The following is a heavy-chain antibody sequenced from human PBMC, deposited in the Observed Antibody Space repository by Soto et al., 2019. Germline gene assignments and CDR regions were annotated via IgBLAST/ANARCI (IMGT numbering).Heavy chain of an antibody. CDR3: AREPSGDYVWGMYRRPPRGYFDY. V-gene: IGHV4-30-4*01. Sequence: QVQLQESGPGLVKPPQTLSLICTVSGDSIPSGDYYWTWIRQPPGKALEGIGDIYYNGSPDYTPSLDSRVTISLDTSKIQFSMKLSSLTAADTAVYFCAREPSGDYVWGMYRRPPRGYFDYGGQGTLVTVS. D-gene: IGHD3-16*02. CDR2: IYYNGSP. J-gene: IGHJ4*02. CDR1: GDSIPSGDYY.